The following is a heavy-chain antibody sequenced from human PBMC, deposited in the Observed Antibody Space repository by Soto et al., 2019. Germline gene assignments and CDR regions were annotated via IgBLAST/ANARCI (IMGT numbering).Heavy chain of an antibody. CDR2: IFDTETS. V-gene: IGHV4-59*01. CDR3: EREDRDDYKRRFGH. CDR1: GASFNSYY. D-gene: IGHD4-4*01. J-gene: IGHJ4*02. Sequence: SETLSLTCTVSGASFNSYYSWSWVRQPPGKGLEWIGNIFDTETSNYNPSLMSRVTISLDTAKRQFSLKLTSVTAADTAVYYCEREDRDDYKRRFGHWGQGNLVTVSS.